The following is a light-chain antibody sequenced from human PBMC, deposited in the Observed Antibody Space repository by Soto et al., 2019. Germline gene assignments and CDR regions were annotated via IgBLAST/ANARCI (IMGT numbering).Light chain of an antibody. CDR3: SSYTSSRSTLDV. CDR1: SSDVGGYNY. V-gene: IGLV2-14*01. J-gene: IGLJ1*01. CDR2: DVS. Sequence: QSVLTQPASVSGSPGQSITISCTGTSSDVGGYNYVSWYQQHPGKAPKLMIYDVSNRPSGVSNRFSGSKSGNTASLTISGLQAEDEADYYCSSYTSSRSTLDVFGTGTKLTVL.